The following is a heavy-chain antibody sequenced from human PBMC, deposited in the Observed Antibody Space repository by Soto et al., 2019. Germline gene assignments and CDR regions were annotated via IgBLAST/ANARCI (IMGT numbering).Heavy chain of an antibody. J-gene: IGHJ4*02. CDR2: ISGSGGST. V-gene: IGHV3-23*01. CDR1: GFTFSSYA. Sequence: EVQLLESGGGLVQPGGSLRLSCAASGFTFSSYAMSWVRQAPGKGLEWVSAISGSGGSTYYADSVKGRFTISRDNSKNTLYLQMNSLRAEDTAVYYCAKDRQDIVVVPGAMAFDYWGQGTLVTVSS. D-gene: IGHD2-2*01. CDR3: AKDRQDIVVVPGAMAFDY.